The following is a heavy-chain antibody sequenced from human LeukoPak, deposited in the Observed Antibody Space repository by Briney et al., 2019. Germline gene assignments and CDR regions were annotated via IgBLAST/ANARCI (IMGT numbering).Heavy chain of an antibody. CDR3: ARDADSSGPNSGY. CDR1: GFTFSSYS. V-gene: IGHV3-21*01. J-gene: IGHJ4*02. Sequence: GGSLRLSCAASGFTFSSYSMNWVRQAPGKGLEWVSSISSSSSYIYYADSVKGRFTISRDNAKNSLYLQMNSLRAEDTAVYYCARDADSSGPNSGYWGQGTLVTVSS. D-gene: IGHD3-22*01. CDR2: ISSSSSYI.